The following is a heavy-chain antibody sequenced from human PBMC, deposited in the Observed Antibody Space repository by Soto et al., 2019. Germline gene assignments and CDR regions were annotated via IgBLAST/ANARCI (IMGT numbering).Heavy chain of an antibody. V-gene: IGHV4-31*03. Sequence: TPPLAPTLSGGSIRCGGGSWSWAHQQAGKGLEWLGCIYYSGSTYYNPSLKSRVTISVDTSTNQFSLKLSAVTAADTAVYYCAIDLGGSYRSFSDPLCQGTLVTPPQ. CDR2: IYYSGST. CDR3: AIDLGGSYRSFSDP. CDR1: GGSIRCGGGS. D-gene: IGHD1-26*01. J-gene: IGHJ5*02.